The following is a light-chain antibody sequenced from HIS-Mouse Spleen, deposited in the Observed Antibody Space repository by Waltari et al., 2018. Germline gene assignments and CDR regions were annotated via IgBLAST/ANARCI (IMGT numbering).Light chain of an antibody. CDR1: NIGSKS. CDR2: DDS. Sequence: SYVLTQPPSVSVAPGQTARITWGGNNIGSKSGHWYQQKPGQAPVLVVYDDSDRPSGIPERFSGSNSGNTATLTISRVEAGDEADYYCQVWDSSSDHRVFGGGTKLTVL. CDR3: QVWDSSSDHRV. V-gene: IGLV3-21*02. J-gene: IGLJ3*02.